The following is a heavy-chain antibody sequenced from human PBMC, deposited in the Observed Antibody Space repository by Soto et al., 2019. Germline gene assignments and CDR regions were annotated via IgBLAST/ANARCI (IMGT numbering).Heavy chain of an antibody. CDR2: FIPILDMA. CDR1: GGTFNTYT. V-gene: IGHV1-69*02. J-gene: IGHJ4*02. CDR3: ATPYCRDNSCPRDFDS. D-gene: IGHD2-21*01. Sequence: QVQVVQSGAEVKKPESSVKVSCKPSGGTFNTYTVNWVRLAPGHGLEWMGRFIPILDMANYAQKFQDRVTITADSSTFTAYMELNSLTSDHTAVYYCATPYCRDNSCPRDFDSGAREPGSLSPQ.